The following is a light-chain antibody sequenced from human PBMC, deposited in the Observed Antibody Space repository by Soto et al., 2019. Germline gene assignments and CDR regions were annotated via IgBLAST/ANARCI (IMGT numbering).Light chain of an antibody. CDR1: QGIGSW. V-gene: IGKV1-12*01. Sequence: DIQMTQSPASVSASVGDRVTITCRASQGIGSWLAWYQQKPGTAPNLVIYKASTLQDGVPSRFSCSGSGTYLTLTINSLQTEDLGTDYCHQASSFPLTFGVGTKVEIK. J-gene: IGKJ4*01. CDR2: KAS. CDR3: HQASSFPLT.